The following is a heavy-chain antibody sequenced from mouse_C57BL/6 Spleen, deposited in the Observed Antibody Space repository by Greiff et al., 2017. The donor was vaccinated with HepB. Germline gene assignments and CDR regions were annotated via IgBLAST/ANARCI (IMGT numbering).Heavy chain of an antibody. V-gene: IGHV1-26*01. CDR3: ARGELGQDAMDY. J-gene: IGHJ4*01. CDR1: GYTFTDSY. D-gene: IGHD4-1*01. Sequence: EVKLQQSGPELVKPGASVKISCKASGYTFTDSYMNWVKQSHGKSLEWIGDITPNNGGTSYNQKFKGKATLTVDKSSSTAYMELRSLTSEDSAFYYCARGELGQDAMDYWGQGTSVTVSS. CDR2: ITPNNGGT.